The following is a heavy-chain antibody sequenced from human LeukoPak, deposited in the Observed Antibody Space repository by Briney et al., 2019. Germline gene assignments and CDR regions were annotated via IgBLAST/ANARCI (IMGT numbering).Heavy chain of an antibody. V-gene: IGHV3-21*01. CDR2: ISSSSSYI. J-gene: IGHJ4*02. Sequence: GGSLRLSCVASVFTFSSYSRNWVRQAPGEGLEWVSSISSSSSYIYYADSVKGRFTISRDNAKNSLYLQMNSLRAEDTAVYYWARGDYGDYGGPYYFDYWGQGTLVTVSS. CDR1: VFTFSSYS. D-gene: IGHD4-17*01. CDR3: ARGDYGDYGGPYYFDY.